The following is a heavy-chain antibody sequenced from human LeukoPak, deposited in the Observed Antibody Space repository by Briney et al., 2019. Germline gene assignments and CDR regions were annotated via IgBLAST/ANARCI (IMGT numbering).Heavy chain of an antibody. CDR2: IRYDGSNK. V-gene: IGHV3-30*02. CDR3: AGYGGNSF. CDR1: GFTFSSYG. J-gene: IGHJ4*02. Sequence: PGGSLRLSCAASGFTFSSYGMHWVRQAPGKGLEWVAFIRYDGSNKYYADSVKGRFTISRDNSRNTVYLQMNSLRADDTAVYYCAGYGGNSFWGQGTLVTVSS. D-gene: IGHD4-23*01.